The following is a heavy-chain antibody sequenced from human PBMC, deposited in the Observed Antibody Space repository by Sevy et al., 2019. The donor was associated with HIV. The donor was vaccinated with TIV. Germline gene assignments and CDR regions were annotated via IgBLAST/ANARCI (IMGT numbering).Heavy chain of an antibody. J-gene: IGHJ4*02. D-gene: IGHD3-3*01. CDR3: ARSIGEGPLRFLEGLLPGDY. Sequence: GGSLRLSCAASGFTFSAYNMIWVRRAPGKGLEWVSSISSSSDYKYYADSMKGRFTISRDNAKNSLSLQMDSLRAEDTAVYYCARSIGEGPLRFLEGLLPGDYWGQGTLVTVSS. CDR1: GFTFSAYN. V-gene: IGHV3-21*01. CDR2: ISSSSDYK.